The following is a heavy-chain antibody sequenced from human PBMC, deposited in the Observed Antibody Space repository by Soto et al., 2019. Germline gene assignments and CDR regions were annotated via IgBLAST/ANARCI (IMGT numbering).Heavy chain of an antibody. Sequence: VGSLRLSCAASGFVVDRTYMTWVRQAPGKGLEWVSVIYSGGGTYYADSVEGRFTISRDTSKNTPHLQMNDLRAEDTALYYCARGGVQDAFDIWGQGTMVTVSS. CDR3: ARGGVQDAFDI. CDR1: GFVVDRTY. J-gene: IGHJ3*02. D-gene: IGHD1-26*01. CDR2: IYSGGGT. V-gene: IGHV3-53*01.